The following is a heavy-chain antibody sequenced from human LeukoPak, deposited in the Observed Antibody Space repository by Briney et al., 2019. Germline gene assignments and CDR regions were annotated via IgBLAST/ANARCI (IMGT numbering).Heavy chain of an antibody. D-gene: IGHD3-22*01. CDR1: GFTFSSYG. J-gene: IGHJ4*02. V-gene: IGHV3-30*02. CDR2: IRYDGSNK. Sequence: GGSLRLSCAASGFTFSSYGMHWVRQAPGKGLEWVAFIRYDGSNKYYADSVKGRFTISRDNSKNTLYLQMNSLRAEDTAVYYCASLHYDSSVFVDYWGQGTLVTVSP. CDR3: ASLHYDSSVFVDY.